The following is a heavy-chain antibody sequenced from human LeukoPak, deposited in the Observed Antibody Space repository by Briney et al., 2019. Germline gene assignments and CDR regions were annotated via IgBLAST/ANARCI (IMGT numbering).Heavy chain of an antibody. CDR1: GFTFDDYA. J-gene: IGHJ4*02. D-gene: IGHD3-22*01. V-gene: IGHV3-9*01. Sequence: PGGSLRLSCAASGFTFDDYAMHWVRQAPGKGLEWVSGISWNSGSIGYADSVKGRFTISRDNAKNSLYLQMNSLRAEDTALYYCAKDIGLGDYYDSSGSVFDYWGQGTLVTVSS. CDR2: ISWNSGSI. CDR3: AKDIGLGDYYDSSGSVFDY.